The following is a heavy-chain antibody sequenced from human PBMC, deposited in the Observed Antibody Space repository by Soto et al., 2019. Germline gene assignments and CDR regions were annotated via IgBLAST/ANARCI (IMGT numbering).Heavy chain of an antibody. CDR2: ISYDGSNK. Sequence: QVQLVESGGGVVQPGRSLRLSCAASGFTFSSYAMHWVRQAPGKGLEWGAVISYDGSNKYYADSVKGRFTISRDNSKNTLYLQMNSLRAEDTAVYYCARDRSDWSGYYKDDFDIWGQGTMVTVSS. V-gene: IGHV3-30-3*01. CDR1: GFTFSSYA. J-gene: IGHJ3*02. D-gene: IGHD3-3*01. CDR3: ARDRSDWSGYYKDDFDI.